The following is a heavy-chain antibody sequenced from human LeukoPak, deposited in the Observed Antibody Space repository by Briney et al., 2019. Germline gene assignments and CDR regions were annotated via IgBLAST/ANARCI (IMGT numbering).Heavy chain of an antibody. CDR1: GFIFSSFA. Sequence: GGSLRLSCVVSGFIFSSFAMSWVRQAPGKGLEWVSGIDGDGGNTWNADSVKGRFTISRDNSKNTLYLQMNSLRVEDTAVYYCAQDYGRDGEGTMFDYWGQGILVTVSS. CDR2: IDGDGGNT. V-gene: IGHV3-23*01. D-gene: IGHD3-10*01. CDR3: AQDYGRDGEGTMFDY. J-gene: IGHJ4*02.